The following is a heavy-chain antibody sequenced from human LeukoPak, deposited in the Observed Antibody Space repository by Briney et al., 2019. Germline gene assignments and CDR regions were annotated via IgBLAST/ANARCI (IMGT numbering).Heavy chain of an antibody. D-gene: IGHD3-3*01. V-gene: IGHV3-7*01. CDR2: IKQDGSEK. J-gene: IGHJ6*02. CDR3: ARDLRIRRFLEWLDHYYYGMDV. CDR1: GFTFSSYW. Sequence: RTGGSLRLSCAASGFTFSSYWMSWVRQAPGKGLEWVANIKQDGSEKYYVDSVKGRFTISRDNAKNTLYLQMNSLRAEDTAVYYCARDLRIRRFLEWLDHYYYGMDVWGQGTTVTVSS.